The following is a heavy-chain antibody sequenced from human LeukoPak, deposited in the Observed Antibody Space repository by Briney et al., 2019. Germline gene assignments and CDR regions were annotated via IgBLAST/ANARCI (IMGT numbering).Heavy chain of an antibody. J-gene: IGHJ1*01. V-gene: IGHV1-2*02. CDR2: INPNSGGT. CDR1: GYTFTGYY. Sequence: EASVKVSCKASGYTFTGYYMHWVRQAPGQGLEWMGWINPNSGGTNYAQKFQGRVTMTRDTSISTAYMELSSLRSEDTAVYYCARDQGGYCSGGSCYSSFQHWGQGTLVTVSS. D-gene: IGHD2-15*01. CDR3: ARDQGGYCSGGSCYSSFQH.